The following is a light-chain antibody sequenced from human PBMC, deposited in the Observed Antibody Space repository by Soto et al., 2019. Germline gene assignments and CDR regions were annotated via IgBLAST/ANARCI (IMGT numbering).Light chain of an antibody. J-gene: IGKJ4*01. CDR3: HQYDSSPLT. CDR2: GAS. CDR1: QSLSSNY. V-gene: IGKV3-20*01. Sequence: EIVLTQSPGTLSLSPGQRATLSCRASQSLSSNYLAWYQQKPGLAPRLLIYGASSRATGIPDRFSGSASGTDFTLSISRLEPEDFAVYYCHQYDSSPLTFGGGTKVEIK.